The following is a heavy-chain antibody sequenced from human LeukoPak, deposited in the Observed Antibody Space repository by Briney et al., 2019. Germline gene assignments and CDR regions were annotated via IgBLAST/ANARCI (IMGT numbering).Heavy chain of an antibody. J-gene: IGHJ4*02. D-gene: IGHD1-1*01. Sequence: PSETLSLTCAVSGYSISSGYYWGWIRQPPGKGLEWIGSIYHSGSTYYNPSLKSRVTISVDTSKNQFSLKLNSVTAADTAVYYCARAYNWNSGGFDYWGRGTLVTVSS. CDR2: IYHSGST. CDR1: GYSISSGYY. CDR3: ARAYNWNSGGFDY. V-gene: IGHV4-38-2*01.